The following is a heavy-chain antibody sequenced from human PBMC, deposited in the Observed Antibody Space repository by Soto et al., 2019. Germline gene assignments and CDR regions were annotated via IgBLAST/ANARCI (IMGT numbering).Heavy chain of an antibody. V-gene: IGHV4-59*01. J-gene: IGHJ4*02. CDR1: VGSMSSFY. D-gene: IGHD6-13*01. CDR2: IYYSGNT. CDR3: ARGGDISSWNY. Sequence: SETLSLTCTLSVGSMSSFYWSWIRQPPGKGLEWIGYIYYSGNTNYNPSLKSRVTISVDTSKNQFSLRLSSVTAADSAVYYCARGGDISSWNYWGQGTLVTVSS.